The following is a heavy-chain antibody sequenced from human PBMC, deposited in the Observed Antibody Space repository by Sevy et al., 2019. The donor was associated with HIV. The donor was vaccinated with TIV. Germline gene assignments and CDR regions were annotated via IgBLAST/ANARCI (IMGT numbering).Heavy chain of an antibody. CDR1: GFTFSSYG. CDR3: ARGDTMVRGVMRIGRGMDV. D-gene: IGHD3-10*01. Sequence: GGSLRLSCAASGFTFSSYGMHWVRQAPGKGLEWVAVIWYDGSNKYYADSVKGRFTISRDNSKNTLYLQMNSLRAEDTAVYYCARGDTMVRGVMRIGRGMDVWSQGTTVTVSS. V-gene: IGHV3-33*01. CDR2: IWYDGSNK. J-gene: IGHJ6*02.